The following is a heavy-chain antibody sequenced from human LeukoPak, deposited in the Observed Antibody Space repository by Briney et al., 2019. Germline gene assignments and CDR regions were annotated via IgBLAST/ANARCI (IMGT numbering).Heavy chain of an antibody. V-gene: IGHV1-18*01. Sequence: EASVKVSCKASGYTFTSYGISWVRQAPGQGLEWMGWISAYNGNTNYAQKLQGRVTMTTDTSTSTAYMELRSLRSDDTAVYYCARVPFRGVIFLDYFDYWGQGTLVTVSS. CDR2: ISAYNGNT. CDR3: ARVPFRGVIFLDYFDY. D-gene: IGHD3-10*01. CDR1: GYTFTSYG. J-gene: IGHJ4*02.